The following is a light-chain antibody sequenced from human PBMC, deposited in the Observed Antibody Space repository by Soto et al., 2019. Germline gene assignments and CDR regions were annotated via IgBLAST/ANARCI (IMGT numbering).Light chain of an antibody. Sequence: QSVLTQPASVSGSPGQSITISCTGTSSDVGGYNYVSWYQHHPGKAPKLMIYDVTNRPSGVSNRFSGSKSGNTASLTISGLQTEDEADYYCTSYTSISTLVFGTGTKVTVL. V-gene: IGLV2-14*03. CDR3: TSYTSISTLV. CDR2: DVT. J-gene: IGLJ1*01. CDR1: SSDVGGYNY.